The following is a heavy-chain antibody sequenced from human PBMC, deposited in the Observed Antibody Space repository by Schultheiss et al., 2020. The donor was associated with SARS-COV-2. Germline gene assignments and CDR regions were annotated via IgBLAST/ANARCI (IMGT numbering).Heavy chain of an antibody. CDR3: GLRVCSSTSCFDYYYYMDV. CDR2: IKSKTDGGTT. Sequence: GESLKISCAASGFTFSNAWMSWVRQAPGKGLEWVGRIKSKTDGGTTDYAAPVKGRFTISRDDSKNTLYLQMNSLKTEDTAVLYIGLRVCSSTSCFDYYYYMDVWGKGTTVTVSS. CDR1: GFTFSNAW. J-gene: IGHJ6*03. D-gene: IGHD2-2*01. V-gene: IGHV3-15*01.